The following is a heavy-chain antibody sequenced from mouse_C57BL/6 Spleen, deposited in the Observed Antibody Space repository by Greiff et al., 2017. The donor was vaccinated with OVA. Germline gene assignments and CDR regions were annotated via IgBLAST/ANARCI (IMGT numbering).Heavy chain of an antibody. CDR2: IDPSDSYT. J-gene: IGHJ3*01. CDR1: GYTFTSYW. D-gene: IGHD4-1*01. CDR3: AREGTGTLFAY. Sequence: VQLQQPGAELVKPGASVKLSCKASGYTFTSYWMQWVKQRPGQGLEWIGEIDPSDSYTNYNQKFKGKATLTVDTSSSTAYMQLSSLTSEDSAVYYCAREGTGTLFAYWGQGTLVTVSA. V-gene: IGHV1-50*01.